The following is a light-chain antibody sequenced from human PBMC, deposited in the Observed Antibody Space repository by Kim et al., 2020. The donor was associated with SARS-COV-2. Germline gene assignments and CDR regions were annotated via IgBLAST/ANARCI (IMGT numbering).Light chain of an antibody. CDR2: AAS. V-gene: IGKV1-6*01. CDR1: KDISNG. Sequence: SASVGDSVTITGQASKDISNGLEWYQQKSGKAPKLLIYAASSLQSGIPSRFRGSGSGTDFALTISSLQPEDFATYYCLQDYNYPYTFGQGTKLEI. CDR3: LQDYNYPYT. J-gene: IGKJ2*01.